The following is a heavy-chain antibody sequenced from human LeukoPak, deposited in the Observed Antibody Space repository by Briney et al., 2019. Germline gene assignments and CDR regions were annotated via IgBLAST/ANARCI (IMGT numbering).Heavy chain of an antibody. CDR2: IKQDGSEK. Sequence: PGGSLRLSCAASGFTFSSYWMSWVRQAPGKGLEGVANIKQDGSEKYYVDSVKGRFTISRDNAKNSLYLQMNSLRAEDTAVYYCARDPEYSSGFYDYWGQGTLVTVSS. CDR1: GFTFSSYW. V-gene: IGHV3-7*01. CDR3: ARDPEYSSGFYDY. J-gene: IGHJ4*02. D-gene: IGHD6-19*01.